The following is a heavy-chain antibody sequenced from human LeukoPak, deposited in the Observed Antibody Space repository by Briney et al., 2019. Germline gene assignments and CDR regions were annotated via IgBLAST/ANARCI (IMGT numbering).Heavy chain of an antibody. V-gene: IGHV3-15*01. CDR1: GFTFSNAW. CDR2: IKSKTDGGTT. Sequence: GGSLRLSCAASGFTFSNAWMSWVRQAPGRGREWVGRIKSKTDGGTTDYAAPVKGRFTISRDDSKNTLYLQMNSLKTEDTAVYYCTTDPDVVVPAAMGNPTTADYWGQGTLVTVSS. D-gene: IGHD2-2*01. J-gene: IGHJ4*02. CDR3: TTDPDVVVPAAMGNPTTADY.